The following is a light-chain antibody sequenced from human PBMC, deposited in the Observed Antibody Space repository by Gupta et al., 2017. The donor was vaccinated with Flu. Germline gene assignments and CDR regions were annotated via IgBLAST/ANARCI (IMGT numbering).Light chain of an antibody. CDR2: DVT. CDR1: SSYVGNANR. J-gene: IGLJ1*01. CDR3: SSHAGRVTWV. Sequence: QSAPTQPRSVSGSPGQSVTIPCTGTSSYVGNANRVSWYQQRPGKAPKPILYDVTERPSGVPDRFSDSKSGNSASLSISGLQADDEADYYCSSHAGRVTWVFGTETTVPVL. V-gene: IGLV2-11*01.